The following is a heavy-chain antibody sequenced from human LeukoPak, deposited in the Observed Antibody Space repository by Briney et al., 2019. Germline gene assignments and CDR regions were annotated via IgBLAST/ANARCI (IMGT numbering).Heavy chain of an antibody. CDR1: GFTFSSYG. Sequence: GGSLRLSCAASGFTFSSYGMHWVRQAPGKGLEWVAFIRYDGSNKYYADSVKGRFTISRDNSKNTLYMQMNSLRAEDTAVYYCAKDRYCSGGSCYQKFDYWGQGTLVPVSS. CDR3: AKDRYCSGGSCYQKFDY. CDR2: IRYDGSNK. J-gene: IGHJ4*02. D-gene: IGHD2-15*01. V-gene: IGHV3-30*02.